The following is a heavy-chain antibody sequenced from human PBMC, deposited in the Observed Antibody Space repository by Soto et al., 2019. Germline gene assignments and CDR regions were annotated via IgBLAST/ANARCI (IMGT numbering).Heavy chain of an antibody. CDR1: GGTFRCYA. V-gene: IGHV1-69*13. CDR2: SIRIFRTA. CDR3: ARDNLDYYGSGSQFYGKDV. Sequence: SPKVPGTASGGTFRCYAINWVRQAPVQGLEWMGWSIRIFRTANYAQKCQGRVTITADGSTSTVCMELSRLRSEVTAVYYCARDNLDYYGSGSQFYGKDVGGQGRTVNVSS. J-gene: IGHJ6*02. D-gene: IGHD3-10*01.